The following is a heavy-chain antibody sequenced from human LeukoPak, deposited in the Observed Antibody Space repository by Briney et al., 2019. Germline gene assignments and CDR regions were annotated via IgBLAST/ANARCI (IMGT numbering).Heavy chain of an antibody. D-gene: IGHD6-19*01. Sequence: GGSLRLSCAASGFSFSTYSMIWVRQAPGKGLEWVSSVSGTSEYIYYADSVRGRFTISRDNAKNTVYLQMNSLRAEDTAVYYCARWYSSGWYSDYWSQGTLVTVSS. CDR3: ARWYSSGWYSDY. J-gene: IGHJ4*02. CDR1: GFSFSTYS. V-gene: IGHV3-21*06. CDR2: VSGTSEYI.